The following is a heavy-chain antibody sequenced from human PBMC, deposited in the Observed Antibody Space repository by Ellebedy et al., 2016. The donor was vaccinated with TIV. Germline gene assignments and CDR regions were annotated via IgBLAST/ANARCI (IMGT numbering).Heavy chain of an antibody. V-gene: IGHV3-23*01. CDR2: IGVGGATT. CDR3: ARDPALPRGRFDP. J-gene: IGHJ5*02. CDR1: GFTFSSYA. Sequence: GESLKISCAASGFTFSSYAMNWVRQAPGKGLEWVAGIGVGGATTYYADSVKGRFTVSRDNSRNTVFLQMNSLRAEDTAVYYCARDPALPRGRFDPWGQGTLVTVSS.